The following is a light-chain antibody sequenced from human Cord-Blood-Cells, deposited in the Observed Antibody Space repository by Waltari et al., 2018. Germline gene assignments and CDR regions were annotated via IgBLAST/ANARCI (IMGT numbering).Light chain of an antibody. CDR2: EVS. CDR1: SSDVGGYNY. Sequence: QSALTQPASVSGSPGQSITISCTGTSSDVGGYNYVSWYQQHPGKAPKLMSYEVSKRPSRVLNRFSGSKSGNTASLTISGLQAEDEADYYCSSYTSSSTWVFGGGTKLTVL. J-gene: IGLJ3*02. V-gene: IGLV2-14*01. CDR3: SSYTSSSTWV.